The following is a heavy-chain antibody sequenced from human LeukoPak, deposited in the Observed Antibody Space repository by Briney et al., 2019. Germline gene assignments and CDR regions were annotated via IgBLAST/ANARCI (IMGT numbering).Heavy chain of an antibody. CDR1: GYTFTGYY. CDR2: INPNSGGT. Sequence: GASVKVSCKASGYTFTGYYMHWVRQAPGQGLEWMGWINPNSGGTDYAQKFQGRVTMTRGTSISTAYMELSRLRSDDTAVYYCARAQVCSTTSCYSYFDYWGQGTLVTVSS. J-gene: IGHJ4*02. V-gene: IGHV1-2*02. CDR3: ARAQVCSTTSCYSYFDY. D-gene: IGHD2-2*02.